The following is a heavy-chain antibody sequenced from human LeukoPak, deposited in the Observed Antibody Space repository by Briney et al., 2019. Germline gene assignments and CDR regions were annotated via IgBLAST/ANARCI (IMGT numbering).Heavy chain of an antibody. CDR1: GFTFSSYE. D-gene: IGHD3-3*01. Sequence: GGSLRLSCAASGFTFSSYEMNWVRQAPGKGLEWVSYISSSGSTIYYADSVKGRFTISRDNAKNSLYLQMNSQRAEDTAVYYCARDPTIFGVVMDVWGKGTTVTVSS. V-gene: IGHV3-48*03. CDR2: ISSSGSTI. CDR3: ARDPTIFGVVMDV. J-gene: IGHJ6*04.